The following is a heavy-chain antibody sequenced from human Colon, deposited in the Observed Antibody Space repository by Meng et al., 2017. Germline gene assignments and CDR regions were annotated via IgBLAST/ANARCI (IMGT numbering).Heavy chain of an antibody. CDR1: GFAFRSYW. V-gene: IGHV3-7*01. D-gene: IGHD6-19*01. Sequence: GESLKISCAASGFAFRSYWMGWVRQVPGKGLEWVANIKPDGGEEYYLDSVRGRFTISRDNAKNSLYLQMNSLRAEDTAVYYCTKDGSGWSDYWGPGTLVTVSS. J-gene: IGHJ4*02. CDR2: IKPDGGEE. CDR3: TKDGSGWSDY.